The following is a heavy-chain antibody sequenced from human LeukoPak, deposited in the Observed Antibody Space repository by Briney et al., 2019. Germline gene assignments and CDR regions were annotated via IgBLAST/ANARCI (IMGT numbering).Heavy chain of an antibody. J-gene: IGHJ4*02. CDR3: SRENGAFSPFGY. CDR2: IHLSGRT. Sequence: SETLSLTCGISGGSITTTNWWSWVRQPPGQGLEWIGEIHLSGRTNYNPSLNSRVTLALDTSKNHLSLSLTSVTAADRAVYYCSRENGAFSPFGYWGQGTLVTVPS. V-gene: IGHV4-4*02. CDR1: GGSITTTNW. D-gene: IGHD2-8*01.